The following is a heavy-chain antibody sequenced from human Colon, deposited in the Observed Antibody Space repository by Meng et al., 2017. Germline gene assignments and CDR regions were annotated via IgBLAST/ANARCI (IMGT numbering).Heavy chain of an antibody. V-gene: IGHV4-59*01. CDR2: ICYSGSP. CDR3: ARGGELWPQG. Sequence: QVQLQESGPGLVRPSETLSLRCTVSGSGISSYCWNWIRQSPRKGLEWIGSICYSGSPNYNPSLKSRVTISVVTSKKISLTLTSVTPDDTAVYYCARGGELWPQGWGQGTLVTFSS. D-gene: IGHD1-7*01. J-gene: IGHJ4*02. CDR1: GSGISSYC.